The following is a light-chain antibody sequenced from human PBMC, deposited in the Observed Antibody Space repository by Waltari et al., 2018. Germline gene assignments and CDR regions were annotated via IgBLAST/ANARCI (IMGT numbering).Light chain of an antibody. V-gene: IGKV3-11*01. CDR3: QQRSNWPPIT. J-gene: IGKJ5*01. CDR2: DAS. CDR1: QSVGSS. Sequence: EIVLTQSPVTLSLAPGERATLSCWASQSVGSSLAWYQQKPGQAPRLLMYDASNRATGVPARFNGSGSGTDLTLTIISLQSEDSAVYYCQQRSNWPPITFGQGTRLEIK.